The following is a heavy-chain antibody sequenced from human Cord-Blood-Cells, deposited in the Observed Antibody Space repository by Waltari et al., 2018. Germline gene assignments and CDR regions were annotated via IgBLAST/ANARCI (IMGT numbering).Heavy chain of an antibody. J-gene: IGHJ5*02. V-gene: IGHV3-21*01. CDR3: ARDGTPGEWELLKWFDP. CDR2: ISSSSYI. CDR1: GFTFRSYS. D-gene: IGHD1-26*01. Sequence: EVQLVESGGGLVKPGGSLRLSCAASGFTFRSYSMNWVRQAPGKGLEWVSSISSSSYIYYADPVKGRFTISRDNAKNSLYLQMNSLRAEDTAVYYCARDGTPGEWELLKWFDPWGQGTLVTVSS.